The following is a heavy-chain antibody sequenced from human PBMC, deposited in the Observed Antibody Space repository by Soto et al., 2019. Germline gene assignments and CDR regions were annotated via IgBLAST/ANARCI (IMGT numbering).Heavy chain of an antibody. Sequence: ASVKVSCKASGYTFTSYGISWVRQAPGQGLEWMGWISAYNGNTNYAQKLQGRVTMTTDTSTSTAYMELRSLRSDDTAVYYCARDSWSVLTNDFDIWGQGTMVTVSS. CDR3: ARDSWSVLTNDFDI. J-gene: IGHJ3*02. V-gene: IGHV1-18*04. D-gene: IGHD2-8*02. CDR2: ISAYNGNT. CDR1: GYTFTSYG.